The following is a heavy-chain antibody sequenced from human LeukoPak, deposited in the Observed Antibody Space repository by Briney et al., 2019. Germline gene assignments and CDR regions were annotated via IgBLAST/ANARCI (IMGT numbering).Heavy chain of an antibody. CDR1: GFTFSSYA. CDR3: AREAFDY. CDR2: ISYDGSNK. Sequence: PGGSLRLSCAASGFTFSSYAMHWVRQAPGKGLEWVAVISYDGSNKYYADSVKGRFTISRDNSKNTLYLQVNSLRAEDTAVYYCAREAFDYWGQGTLVTVSS. J-gene: IGHJ4*02. V-gene: IGHV3-30-3*01.